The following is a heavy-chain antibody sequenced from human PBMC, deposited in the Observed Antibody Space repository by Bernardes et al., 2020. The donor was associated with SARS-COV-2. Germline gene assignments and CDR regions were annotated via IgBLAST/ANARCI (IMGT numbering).Heavy chain of an antibody. CDR1: GGSLSSYY. J-gene: IGHJ6*02. CDR2: IYYSGST. Sequence: SETMSLTCTVSGGSLSSYYWSWIRQPPGKGLEWNGYIYYSGSTNYNTSPKSRVTISVDTSKNQFPLKLSSVTAADTAVYYCARAPVVIQWPLYYYYGMDVWGQGTTVTVSS. V-gene: IGHV4-59*01. D-gene: IGHD2-15*01. CDR3: ARAPVVIQWPLYYYYGMDV.